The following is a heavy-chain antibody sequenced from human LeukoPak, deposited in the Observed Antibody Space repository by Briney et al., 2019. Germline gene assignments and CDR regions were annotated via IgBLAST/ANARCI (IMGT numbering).Heavy chain of an antibody. CDR3: ARGGAARPDY. V-gene: IGHV3-48*01. Sequence: GGSLRLSCAASGFTFSNYGMDWVRQTPGKGLEWLSYISSSSSSIYYADSVKGRFTISRDNAKNSLFLQMNSLRAEDTAVYYCARGGAARPDYWGQGTLVTVSS. D-gene: IGHD6-6*01. J-gene: IGHJ4*02. CDR1: GFTFSNYG. CDR2: ISSSSSSI.